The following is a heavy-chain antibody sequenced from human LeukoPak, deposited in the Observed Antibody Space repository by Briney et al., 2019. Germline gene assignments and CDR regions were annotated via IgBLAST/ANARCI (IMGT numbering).Heavy chain of an antibody. CDR2: ISSSSSYI. CDR3: ARDFWEGATALGY. Sequence: GGSLRLSCAASGFTFSSYSMNWVRQAPGKGLEWVSSISSSSSYIYYADSVKGRFTISRDNAKNSLYLQMNSLRAEDTAVYYCARDFWEGATALGYWGQGTLVTVSS. CDR1: GFTFSSYS. D-gene: IGHD1-26*01. J-gene: IGHJ4*02. V-gene: IGHV3-21*01.